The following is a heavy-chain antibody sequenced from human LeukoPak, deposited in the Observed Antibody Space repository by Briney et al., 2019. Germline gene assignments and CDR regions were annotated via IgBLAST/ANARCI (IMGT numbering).Heavy chain of an antibody. CDR2: IYSGGNT. V-gene: IGHV3-53*01. D-gene: IGHD1-7*01. J-gene: IGHJ4*02. CDR3: AMVMGTNYGWR. Sequence: GGSLRLSCVASGFTVTSDYLSWVRQAPGKGLEWLSSIYSGGNTASADSVKGRFTISRDISKNTVYLQMNSLMAEDTAVYYCAMVMGTNYGWRWGQGTLVIVSS. CDR1: GFTVTSDY.